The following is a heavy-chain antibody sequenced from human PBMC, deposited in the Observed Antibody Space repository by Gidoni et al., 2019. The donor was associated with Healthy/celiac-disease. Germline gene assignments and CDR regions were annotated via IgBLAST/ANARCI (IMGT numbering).Heavy chain of an antibody. Sequence: QVQLVQSGAEVKKPGASVKVSCKVSGYTLTELSMHWVRQAPGKGLEWVGGFDPEDGETIYEQKFQGRVTRTEDTSTDTAYMELSSLRSEDTAVYYCATESRGYSYGRFDYWGQGTLVTVSS. CDR2: FDPEDGET. V-gene: IGHV1-24*01. CDR1: GYTLTELS. D-gene: IGHD5-18*01. CDR3: ATESRGYSYGRFDY. J-gene: IGHJ4*02.